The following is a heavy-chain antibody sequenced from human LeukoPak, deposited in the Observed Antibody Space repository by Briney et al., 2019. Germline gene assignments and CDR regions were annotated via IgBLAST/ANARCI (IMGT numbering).Heavy chain of an antibody. D-gene: IGHD6-19*01. J-gene: IGHJ4*02. CDR2: IHTSGST. CDR3: ARGKVVAGTPGQNSWDS. Sequence: SETLSLTCTVSGGSISSYYWNWIRQPAGKGLEWIGRIHTSGSTNYNPSLKSRVTISVDTSKNQFSLKLSSVTAADTAVYYCARGKVVAGTPGQNSWDSWGQGILVTVSS. CDR1: GGSISSYY. V-gene: IGHV4-4*07.